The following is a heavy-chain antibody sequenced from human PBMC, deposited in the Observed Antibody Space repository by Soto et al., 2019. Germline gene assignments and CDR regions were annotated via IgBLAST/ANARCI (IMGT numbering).Heavy chain of an antibody. Sequence: QVQLVQSGAEVKKPGSSVTVSCKASGGTFSSYAISWGRQAPGQGLEWMGRIIPFIGTANYAQKFQGRVTITAAESTSTAYMELTSLRSEDTAVYYCARVVMTTVPESYYYCMDVWGQGTTVTVSS. J-gene: IGHJ6*02. CDR3: ARVVMTTVPESYYYCMDV. D-gene: IGHD4-4*01. CDR1: GGTFSSYA. CDR2: IIPFIGTA. V-gene: IGHV1-69*18.